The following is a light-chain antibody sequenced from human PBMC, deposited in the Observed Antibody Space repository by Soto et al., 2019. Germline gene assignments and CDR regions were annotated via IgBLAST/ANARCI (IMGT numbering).Light chain of an antibody. CDR1: SGHSSYA. CDR2: VNSDGSH. Sequence: QLVLTQSPSASASLGGSVKLTCTLSSGHSSYAIAWHQQQPEKGPRYLMKVNSDGSHDRGDGIPDRFSGSSSGAERYLTISSLQSDDEADYYCQTWAAGTNWVFGGGTKVTVL. J-gene: IGLJ3*02. CDR3: QTWAAGTNWV. V-gene: IGLV4-69*01.